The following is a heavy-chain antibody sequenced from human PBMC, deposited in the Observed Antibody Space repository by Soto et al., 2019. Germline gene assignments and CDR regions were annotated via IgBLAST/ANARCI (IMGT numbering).Heavy chain of an antibody. CDR3: ARARGYESRYFHQ. CDR2: IYYSGTT. CDR1: GDSISSGDYY. D-gene: IGHD3-22*01. Sequence: SETLSLTCTVSGDSISSGDYYCSWIRQPPGKGLEWIGYIYYSGTTYYNPSLKSRVTMSVDTSENQFSLNLRSVTVADTAVYYCARARGYESRYFHQWGQGTLVTVSS. V-gene: IGHV4-30-4*01. J-gene: IGHJ1*01.